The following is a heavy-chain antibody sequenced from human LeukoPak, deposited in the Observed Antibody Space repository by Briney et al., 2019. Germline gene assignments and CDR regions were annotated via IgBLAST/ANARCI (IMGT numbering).Heavy chain of an antibody. Sequence: PSETLSLTCAVYGGSFNDYSWNWIRQPPGKGLEWIGEINHSGGTNYNPSLKSRVTMSVDTSKNQFSLKLTSVTAADTSVYYCARQVIQGDVSYYIDYWSQGTLVTVSS. CDR3: ARQVIQGDVSYYIDY. CDR2: INHSGGT. CDR1: GGSFNDYS. D-gene: IGHD2-21*01. V-gene: IGHV4-34*01. J-gene: IGHJ4*02.